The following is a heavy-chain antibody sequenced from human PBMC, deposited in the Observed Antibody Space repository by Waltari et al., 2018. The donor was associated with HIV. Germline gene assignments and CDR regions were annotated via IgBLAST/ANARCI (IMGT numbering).Heavy chain of an antibody. CDR1: GYTLSESS. Sequence: QVPLVLSGAEGKKPRASGKVSCTVSGYTLSESSMYWVRQAPGKGLEWMGGFDPEEGKTIYAQNFQGRVTMTEDAATDTAYMELSSLRSEDTAVYYCTTEGLYCSGGTCYSRFDPWGQGTLVTVSS. CDR3: TTEGLYCSGGTCYSRFDP. CDR2: FDPEEGKT. V-gene: IGHV1-24*01. J-gene: IGHJ5*02. D-gene: IGHD2-15*01.